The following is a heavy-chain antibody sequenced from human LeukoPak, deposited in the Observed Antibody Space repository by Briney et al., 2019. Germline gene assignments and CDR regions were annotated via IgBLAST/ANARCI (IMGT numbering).Heavy chain of an antibody. V-gene: IGHV3-21*01. CDR1: GFTFSSYS. CDR3: ARDLGIYYDSSGYYYKDY. CDR2: ISSSSSYI. J-gene: IGHJ4*02. D-gene: IGHD3-22*01. Sequence: GGSLRLSCAASGFTFSSYSMNWVRQAPGKGLEWVSSISSSSSYIYYADSVKGRFTISRDNAKNSLYLQMNSLRAEDTAVYYCARDLGIYYDSSGYYYKDYWGQGTLVTVSS.